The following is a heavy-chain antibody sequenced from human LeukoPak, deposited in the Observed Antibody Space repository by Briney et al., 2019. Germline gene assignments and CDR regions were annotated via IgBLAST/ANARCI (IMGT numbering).Heavy chain of an antibody. D-gene: IGHD3-22*01. CDR2: IYSGGST. CDR3: ARRVVAVGFDY. V-gene: IGHV3-66*04. Sequence: PGGSLRLSCAASGFTVSSNYMNWVRQAPEKGLEWVSVIYSGGSTYYADSVKGRFTISRDNSKNTLYLQMNSLRAEDTAVYYCARRVVAVGFDYWGQGTLVTVSS. J-gene: IGHJ4*02. CDR1: GFTVSSNY.